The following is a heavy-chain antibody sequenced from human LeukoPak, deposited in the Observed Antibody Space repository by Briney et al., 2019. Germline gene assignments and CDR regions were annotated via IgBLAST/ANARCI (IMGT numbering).Heavy chain of an antibody. Sequence: ASVKVSCKASGYTFTGYYMHWVRQAPGQGLEWMGWINPNSGGTNYAQKFQGRVTMTGDTSISTAYMELSRLRSDDTAVYYCARVPRYSNYAFAWFDPWGQGTLVTVSS. J-gene: IGHJ5*02. CDR3: ARVPRYSNYAFAWFDP. CDR1: GYTFTGYY. V-gene: IGHV1-2*02. CDR2: INPNSGGT. D-gene: IGHD4-11*01.